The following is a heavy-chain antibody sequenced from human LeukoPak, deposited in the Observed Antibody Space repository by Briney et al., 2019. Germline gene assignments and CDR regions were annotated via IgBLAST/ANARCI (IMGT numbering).Heavy chain of an antibody. CDR3: ARDKKSGESSEIDY. V-gene: IGHV3-7*01. Sequence: GGSLRLSCEASGFIFSSYWMGWVRRVPGKGLEWVANIHPDGSETSYLDSVKGRFTVSRDNAKNTLNLQMNSLRAEDTAVYYCARDKKSGESSEIDYWGQGTLVTVSS. CDR1: GFIFSSYW. J-gene: IGHJ4*02. CDR2: IHPDGSET. D-gene: IGHD3-10*01.